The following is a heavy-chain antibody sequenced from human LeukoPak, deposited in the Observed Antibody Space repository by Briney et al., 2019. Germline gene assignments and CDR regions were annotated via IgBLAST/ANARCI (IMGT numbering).Heavy chain of an antibody. J-gene: IGHJ4*02. Sequence: SETLSLTCSVSGGSLSSSRYYWGWIRQPPGKGLEWIGSIYYTGSTYHNPSLKSRVTISVDTSKDQFSLKLTSVTAADTALYYCVGEEYGTGSYYKSSDWGQGTLVTVSS. CDR3: VGEEYGTGSYYKSSD. D-gene: IGHD3-10*01. V-gene: IGHV4-39*01. CDR1: GGSLSSSRYY. CDR2: IYYTGST.